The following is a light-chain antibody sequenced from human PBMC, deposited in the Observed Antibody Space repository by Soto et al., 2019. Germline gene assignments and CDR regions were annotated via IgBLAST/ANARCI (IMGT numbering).Light chain of an antibody. V-gene: IGKV2-30*01. CDR2: KVS. J-gene: IGKJ2*01. CDR3: MQGTHWPRT. Sequence: DAVVPQSPLSLPVTVGQPASISCRSSRRLVYSDGNTYLAWLQQRPGQAPRRLIYKVSYRDSGVPGRFSGSGSGTDVTLKISRVEAEDVGIYYCMQGTHWPRTFGQGTKLEIK. CDR1: RRLVYSDGNTY.